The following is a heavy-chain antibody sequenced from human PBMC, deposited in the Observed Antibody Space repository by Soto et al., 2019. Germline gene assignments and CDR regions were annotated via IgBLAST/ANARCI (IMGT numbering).Heavy chain of an antibody. CDR2: IYSGGST. J-gene: IGHJ6*02. V-gene: IGHV3-53*01. CDR1: GFTVSSNY. CDR3: ARDTEYSSSGGGMDV. Sequence: GGSLRLSCAASGFTVSSNYMSWVRQAPGKGLEWVSVIYSGGSTYYADSVKGRLTISRDNSKNTLYLQMNSLRAEDTAVYYCARDTEYSSSGGGMDVWGQGTTVTVSS. D-gene: IGHD6-6*01.